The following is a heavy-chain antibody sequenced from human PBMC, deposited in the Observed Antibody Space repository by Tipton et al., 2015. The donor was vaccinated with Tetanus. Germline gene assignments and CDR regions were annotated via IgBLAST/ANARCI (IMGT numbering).Heavy chain of an antibody. CDR1: GVSIISTDYW. CDR3: ARQPSGIVVTGRGID. D-gene: IGHD2-15*01. Sequence: TLSLTCTVSGVSIISTDYWWGWIRQPPGKGLEWIGSIYTDGTTSYNSSLKSRVIMSVETSKRQFSLKLTSVTAADTAVYFCARQPSGIVVTGRGIDWGQGTLVTVSS. V-gene: IGHV4-39*01. J-gene: IGHJ4*02. CDR2: IYTDGTT.